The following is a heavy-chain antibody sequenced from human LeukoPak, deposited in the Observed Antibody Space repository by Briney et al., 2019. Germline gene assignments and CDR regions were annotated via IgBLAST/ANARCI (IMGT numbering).Heavy chain of an antibody. CDR1: GYSISSVYY. Sequence: SETLSRTCAVSGYSISSVYYWVWVRQPLGKWLEWIGSIYHSGSTYYNPSLKSRVTISVDTSKDQFSLKLSSVTAADTAVYYCARHDWVAVAGTCDYWGQGTLVTVSS. D-gene: IGHD6-19*01. J-gene: IGHJ4*02. CDR2: IYHSGST. V-gene: IGHV4-38-2*01. CDR3: ARHDWVAVAGTCDY.